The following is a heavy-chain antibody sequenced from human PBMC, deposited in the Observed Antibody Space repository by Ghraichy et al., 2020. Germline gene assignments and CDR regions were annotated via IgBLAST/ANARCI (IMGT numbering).Heavy chain of an antibody. V-gene: IGHV3-7*01. J-gene: IGHJ4*02. CDR1: GFTFSSYW. D-gene: IGHD2-15*01. CDR3: ARDLGYCSGGTCYSVFDY. Sequence: GESLNISCAASGFTFSSYWMTWVRQAPGKGLEWVANIEHDGSERNYVDSVKGRFTISRDNAKNSLYLQMNSLRAEDTAVYYCARDLGYCSGGTCYSVFDYWGQGTLVTVSS. CDR2: IEHDGSER.